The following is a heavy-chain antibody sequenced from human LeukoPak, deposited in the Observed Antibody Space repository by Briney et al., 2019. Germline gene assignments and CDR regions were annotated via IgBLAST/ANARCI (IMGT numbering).Heavy chain of an antibody. CDR2: IFHSGST. J-gene: IGHJ4*02. CDR3: ARKREQLAYCGGDCYSDFDY. D-gene: IGHD2-21*01. V-gene: IGHV4-61*08. Sequence: PSQTLSLTCTVSGGSISSGDYYWGWIRQPPGKGLEWIGYIFHSGSTNYNPSLNSRVTISVDTSKNQFSLKLSSVTAADTAVYYCARKREQLAYCGGDCYSDFDYWGQGTLVTVSS. CDR1: GGSISSGDYY.